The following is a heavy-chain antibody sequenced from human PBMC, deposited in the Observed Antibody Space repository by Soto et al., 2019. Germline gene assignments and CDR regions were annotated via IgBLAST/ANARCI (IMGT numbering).Heavy chain of an antibody. V-gene: IGHV1-18*01. J-gene: IGHJ3*02. D-gene: IGHD1-26*01. CDR1: GYTFTSYG. CDR3: ARDLPVGALRGGAFDI. Sequence: QVQLVQSGAEVKKPGASVKVSCKASGYTFTSYGISWVRQAPGQGLEWMGWISAYNGNTNYAQKLRGRVTMTTDTATSTAYMELRSLRSDDTAVYYCARDLPVGALRGGAFDIWGQGTMVTVSS. CDR2: ISAYNGNT.